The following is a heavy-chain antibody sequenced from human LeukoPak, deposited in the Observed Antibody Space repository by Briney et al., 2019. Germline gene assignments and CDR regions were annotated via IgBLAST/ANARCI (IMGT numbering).Heavy chain of an antibody. D-gene: IGHD3-22*01. CDR2: IRSKTYGGTT. J-gene: IGHJ3*02. Sequence: GGSLRLSCTASGFPFGDYAMSWFRQAPGKGLEWVGFIRSKTYGGTTDYAASVKDRFTISRDDSKSIAYLQMNSLRAEDTAVYYCAKGATYYYDSSGRVLIGAFDIWGQGTMVTVSS. CDR1: GFPFGDYA. CDR3: AKGATYYYDSSGRVLIGAFDI. V-gene: IGHV3-49*03.